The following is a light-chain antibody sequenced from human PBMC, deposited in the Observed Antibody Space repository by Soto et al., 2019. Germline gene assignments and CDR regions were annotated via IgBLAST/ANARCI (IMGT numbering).Light chain of an antibody. CDR3: QQYYRPPLYS. Sequence: DIVMTQTPDSLAVSLGERATINCKSSQSILYSSNNKNYLAWYQQKTGQPPKLLIHWASTRESGVPDRFSGSGSGTDFALNISALKAEDVAVYYCQQYYRPPLYSFGQGAQLEIQ. V-gene: IGKV4-1*01. CDR2: WAS. J-gene: IGKJ2*01. CDR1: QSILYSSNNKNY.